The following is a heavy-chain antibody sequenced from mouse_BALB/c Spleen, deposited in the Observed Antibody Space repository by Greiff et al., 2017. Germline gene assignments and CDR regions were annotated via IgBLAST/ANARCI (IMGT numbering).Heavy chain of an antibody. CDR2: INPGSGGT. V-gene: IGHV1-54*01. CDR1: GYAFTNYL. CDR3: ARSRDGYPAY. D-gene: IGHD2-3*01. J-gene: IGHJ3*01. Sequence: VKLQESGAELVRPGTSVKVSCKASGYAFTNYLIEWVKQRPGQGLEWIGVINPGSGGTNYNEKFKGKATLTADKSSSTAYMQLSSLTSDDSAVYFCARSRDGYPAYWGQGTLVTVSA.